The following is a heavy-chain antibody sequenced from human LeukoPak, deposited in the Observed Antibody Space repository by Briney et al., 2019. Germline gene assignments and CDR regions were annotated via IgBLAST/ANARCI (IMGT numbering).Heavy chain of an antibody. D-gene: IGHD6-13*01. CDR1: GGSFSGYY. Sequence: SETLSLTCAVYGGSFSGYYWSWIRQPPGKGLERIGEINHSGSTNYNPSLKSRVTISVDTSKNQFSLKLSSVTAADTAVYHCARGYSSSWYYNWFDPWGQGTLVTVSS. CDR2: INHSGST. CDR3: ARGYSSSWYYNWFDP. J-gene: IGHJ5*02. V-gene: IGHV4-34*01.